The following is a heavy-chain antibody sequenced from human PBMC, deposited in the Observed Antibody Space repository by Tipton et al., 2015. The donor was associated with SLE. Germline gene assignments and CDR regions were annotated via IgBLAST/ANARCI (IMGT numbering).Heavy chain of an antibody. CDR1: GFTFDDYT. Sequence: GSLRLSCAASGFTFDDYTMHWVRQAPGKGLEWVSLISWDGGSTYYADSVKGRFTISRDNSKNSPYLQMNSLRTEDTALYYCAKGFGYGMDVWGQGTTVTVSS. CDR2: ISWDGGST. D-gene: IGHD3-10*01. J-gene: IGHJ6*02. V-gene: IGHV3-43*01. CDR3: AKGFGYGMDV.